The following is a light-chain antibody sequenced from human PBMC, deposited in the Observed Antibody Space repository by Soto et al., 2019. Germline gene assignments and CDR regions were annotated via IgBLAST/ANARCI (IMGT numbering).Light chain of an antibody. CDR1: QNINNY. J-gene: IGKJ4*01. CDR2: DVF. CDR3: QHSYTNLLN. Sequence: QMTRPANKRSESVVDRVIITCRASQNINNYLNWYQHKPGQAPKVLIHDVFTLQSGVPSRFSGSGSGTFFTLTITRLQPEDLATYYCQHSYTNLLNFGGGTKVDIK. V-gene: IGKV1-39*01.